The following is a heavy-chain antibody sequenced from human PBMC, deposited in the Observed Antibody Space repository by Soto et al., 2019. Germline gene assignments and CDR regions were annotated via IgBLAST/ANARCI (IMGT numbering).Heavy chain of an antibody. CDR2: IKQDGSEK. D-gene: IGHD3-3*01. J-gene: IGHJ6*03. CDR3: ARGITIFGVVTIPYYMDV. CDR1: GFTFSSYW. V-gene: IGHV3-7*01. Sequence: GGSLRLSCAASGFTFSSYWMSWVRQAPGKGLEWVANIKQDGSEKYYVDSVKGRFTISRDNAKNSLYLQMNSLRAEDTAVYYCARGITIFGVVTIPYYMDVWGKGTTVTVSS.